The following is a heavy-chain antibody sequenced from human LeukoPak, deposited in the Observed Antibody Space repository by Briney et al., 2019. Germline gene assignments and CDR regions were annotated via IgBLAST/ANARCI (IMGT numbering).Heavy chain of an antibody. V-gene: IGHV1-2*02. CDR1: GYTFIGYY. CDR3: AREQLRHANWFDP. D-gene: IGHD5-24*01. CDR2: INPNSGGT. J-gene: IGHJ5*02. Sequence: ASVKVSCKASGYTFIGYYMHWVRQAPGQGLEWMGWINPNSGGTNYAQKFQGRVTMTRDTSISTAYMELSRLRSDDTAVYYCAREQLRHANWFDPWGQGTLVTVSS.